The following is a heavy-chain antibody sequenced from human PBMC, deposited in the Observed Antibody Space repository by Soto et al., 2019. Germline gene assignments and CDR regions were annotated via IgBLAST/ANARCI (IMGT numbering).Heavy chain of an antibody. CDR3: TTYHGDYTFDH. CDR2: FDPDEAET. Sequence: QVQLVQSGAEVKKPGASGKVSCKVSGYTLNEVDMHWVRQAPGKGLEWLGGFDPDEAETIYAQHFQGRVTMTEDTSTDTVYMELSSLRSEDTALYFCTTYHGDYTFDHWGQGNLVTVSS. D-gene: IGHD4-17*01. V-gene: IGHV1-24*01. CDR1: GYTLNEVD. J-gene: IGHJ5*02.